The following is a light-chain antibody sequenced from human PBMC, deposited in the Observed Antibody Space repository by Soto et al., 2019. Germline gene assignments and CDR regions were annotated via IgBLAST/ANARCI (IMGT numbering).Light chain of an antibody. J-gene: IGKJ4*01. Sequence: EIVLTQSPATLSLSPGERATLSCRASQTINNYLAWYQQKPGPAPRLLVYDASYRAIGIPARFSGSGSGTDFTLTLSSLEPEDFAVSYWQQRSDWRPRLTFGGGTEVEIK. CDR2: DAS. CDR3: QQRSDWRPRLT. V-gene: IGKV3-11*01. CDR1: QTINNY.